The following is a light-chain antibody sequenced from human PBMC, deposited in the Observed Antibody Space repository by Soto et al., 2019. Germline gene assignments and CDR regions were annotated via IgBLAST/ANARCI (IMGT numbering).Light chain of an antibody. CDR3: QQYSDSPPT. CDR2: GAS. CDR1: QRVSSRY. J-gene: IGKJ1*01. V-gene: IGKV3-20*01. Sequence: LVLTQSPGTLSLSPGDGATLSCRASQRVSSRYLAWSKKKPGQDTRILIYGASDRTTGTPDRVSGSGSGTDVTLTIGRLEPEDFAMYYCQQYSDSPPTFGQGTKVDIK.